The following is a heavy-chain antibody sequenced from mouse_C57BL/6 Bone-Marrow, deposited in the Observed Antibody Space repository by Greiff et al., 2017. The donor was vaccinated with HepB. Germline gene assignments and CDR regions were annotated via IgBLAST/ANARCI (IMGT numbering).Heavy chain of an antibody. CDR2: ISDGGSYT. Sequence: EVQVVESGGGLVKPGGSLKLSCAASGFTFSSYAMSWVRQTPEKRLEWVATISDGGSYTYYPDNVKGRFTISRDNAKNNLYLQMSHLKSEDTAMYYCASPGTPFAYWGQGTLVTVSA. CDR3: ASPGTPFAY. J-gene: IGHJ3*01. D-gene: IGHD4-1*01. V-gene: IGHV5-4*01. CDR1: GFTFSSYA.